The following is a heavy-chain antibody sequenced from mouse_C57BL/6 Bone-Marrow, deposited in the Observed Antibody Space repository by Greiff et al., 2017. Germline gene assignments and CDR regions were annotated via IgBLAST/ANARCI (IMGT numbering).Heavy chain of an antibody. Sequence: QVQLPPSGAELVRPGASVKLSCKTSGYIFTSYWIHWVKQRSGQGLEWIARICPGTGSTYYNEKFKDKATLTADKSSSTAYMQLSSLESEDSAVYFCARSETGTGGKDYWGQGTSVTVSS. V-gene: IGHV1S132*01. CDR1: GYIFTSYW. CDR3: ARSETGTGGKDY. J-gene: IGHJ4*01. CDR2: ICPGTGST. D-gene: IGHD4-1*01.